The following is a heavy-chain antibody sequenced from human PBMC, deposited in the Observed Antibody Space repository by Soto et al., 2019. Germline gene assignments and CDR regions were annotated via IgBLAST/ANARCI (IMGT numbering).Heavy chain of an antibody. CDR2: ISYDGSNK. CDR3: AREARNSSSWYREAGWFDP. V-gene: IGHV3-30-3*01. J-gene: IGHJ5*02. D-gene: IGHD6-13*01. Sequence: QVQLVESGGGVVQPGRSLRLSCAASGFTFSSYAMHWVRQAPGKGLEWVAVISYDGSNKYYADSVKGRFTISRDNSKNTLYLQMNSLRAEDTAVYYCAREARNSSSWYREAGWFDPWGQGTLVTVSS. CDR1: GFTFSSYA.